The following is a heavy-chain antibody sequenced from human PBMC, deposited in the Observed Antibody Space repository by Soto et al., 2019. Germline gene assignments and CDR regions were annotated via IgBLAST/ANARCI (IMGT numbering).Heavy chain of an antibody. V-gene: IGHV3-23*01. J-gene: IGHJ3*02. D-gene: IGHD1-26*01. CDR2: ISGSGGST. CDR3: AKEFLQWELLQPAFDI. Sequence: GGSLRLSCAASGFTFSSYAMSWVRQAPGKGLEWVSAISGSGGSTYYADSVKGRFTISRDNSKNTLYLQMNSLRAEDTAVYYCAKEFLQWELLQPAFDIWGQGTMVTVSS. CDR1: GFTFSSYA.